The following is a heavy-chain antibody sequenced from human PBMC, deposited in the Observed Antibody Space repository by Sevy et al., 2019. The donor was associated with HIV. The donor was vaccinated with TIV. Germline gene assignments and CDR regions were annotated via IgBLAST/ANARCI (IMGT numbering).Heavy chain of an antibody. Sequence: RGYLRLSCAASGFTFSSYSMNWVRQAPGKGLERVSYISSSSSTIYYADSVKGRFTISRDNAKNSLYLQMNSLRDEDTTVYYCARESRPMVRGVINYGMDVWGQGTTVPVSS. D-gene: IGHD3-10*01. V-gene: IGHV3-48*02. CDR1: GFTFSSYS. J-gene: IGHJ6*02. CDR3: ARESRPMVRGVINYGMDV. CDR2: ISSSSSTI.